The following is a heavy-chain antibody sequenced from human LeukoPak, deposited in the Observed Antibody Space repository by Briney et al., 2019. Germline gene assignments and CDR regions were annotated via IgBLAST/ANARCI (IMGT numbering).Heavy chain of an antibody. Sequence: SETLSLTCAVYGGSFSGYYWSWIRQPPGKGLELIGEINHSGSTNYNPSLKSRVTISVDTSKNQFSLKLSSVTAADTAVYYCARVRGSGWLYYFDYWGQGTLVTVSS. CDR3: ARVRGSGWLYYFDY. CDR2: INHSGST. D-gene: IGHD6-19*01. V-gene: IGHV4-34*01. CDR1: GGSFSGYY. J-gene: IGHJ4*02.